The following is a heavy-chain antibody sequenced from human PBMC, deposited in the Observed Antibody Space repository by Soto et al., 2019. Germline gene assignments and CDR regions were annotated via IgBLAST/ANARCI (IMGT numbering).Heavy chain of an antibody. CDR2: IYHSGST. J-gene: IGHJ4*02. CDR1: GGSIRSGGYS. CDR3: ARGMTTVNTLDY. V-gene: IGHV4-30-2*01. Sequence: QLQLQESGSGLVKPSQTLSLTCAVSGGSIRSGGYSWSWIRQPPGKGLEWIGYIYHSGSTYYNPSRKSRVTISVDRSKNQFSMKLSSVTAADTDVYYCARGMTTVNTLDYWGQGTLVTVSS. D-gene: IGHD4-4*01.